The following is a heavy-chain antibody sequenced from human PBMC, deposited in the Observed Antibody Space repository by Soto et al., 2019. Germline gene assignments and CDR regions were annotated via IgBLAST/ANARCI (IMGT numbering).Heavy chain of an antibody. Sequence: SETLSLTCTVSGGSVSNSNYYWVWIRQSPGKGLEWIGSVYYRGRSYSKSSVKSRVTISVDASKNQFSLNLNSVTASDTAVYHCVSQRTSVLTQAYFDYWGPGALVTVSS. J-gene: IGHJ4*02. CDR2: VYYRGRS. CDR3: VSQRTSVLTQAYFDY. CDR1: GGSVSNSNYY. V-gene: IGHV4-39*01. D-gene: IGHD2-8*01.